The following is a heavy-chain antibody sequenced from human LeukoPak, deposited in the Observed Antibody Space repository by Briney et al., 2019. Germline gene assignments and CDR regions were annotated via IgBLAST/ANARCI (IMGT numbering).Heavy chain of an antibody. CDR3: AKGQELDDGVFDS. Sequence: PGGSLRLSCAASGFTFSSHAMNWVRQAPGRGLEWVSGISSSGGSTYYADSVKGRFTISRDNSKNTLYLQMNSLRAEDTAIYYCAKGQELDDGVFDSWGQGTLVTVSS. J-gene: IGHJ4*02. CDR2: ISSSGGST. CDR1: GFTFSSHA. D-gene: IGHD1-1*01. V-gene: IGHV3-23*01.